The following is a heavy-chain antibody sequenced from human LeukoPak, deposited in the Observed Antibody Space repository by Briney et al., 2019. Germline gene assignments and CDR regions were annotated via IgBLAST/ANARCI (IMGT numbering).Heavy chain of an antibody. D-gene: IGHD4-11*01. CDR1: GFTFSHYG. CDR3: AKEIYSNYERILDY. CDR2: LTANSRSA. V-gene: IGHV3-23*01. Sequence: LPGGSLRLSCAASGFTFSHYGMNWVRQAPGKGLEWVSGLTANSRSAYYADSVKGRFTISRDNSKNTLYLQMNSLRAEDTAVYYCAKEIYSNYERILDYWGQGTLVTVSS. J-gene: IGHJ4*02.